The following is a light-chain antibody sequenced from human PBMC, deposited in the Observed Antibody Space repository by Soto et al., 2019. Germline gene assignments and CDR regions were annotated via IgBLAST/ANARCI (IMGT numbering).Light chain of an antibody. CDR1: QSVSSN. Sequence: EIAMTQSPATLSVSPGERATLSCRASQSVSSNLAWYQQKPGQAPSLLIYGASTRATGIPARFSGSGSGTEFTLTIGSLQSEDFAVYYCQQYNNWPRTFGQGTK. V-gene: IGKV3-15*01. J-gene: IGKJ1*01. CDR2: GAS. CDR3: QQYNNWPRT.